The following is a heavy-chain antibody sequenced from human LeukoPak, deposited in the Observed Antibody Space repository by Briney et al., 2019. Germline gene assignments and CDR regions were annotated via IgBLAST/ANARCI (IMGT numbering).Heavy chain of an antibody. CDR3: ASGYGSGSYGSPFDY. V-gene: IGHV3-23*01. Sequence: GGSLRLSCAASGFTFSSYAMSWVRQAPGKGLEWVSAISGSGGSTYYADSVKGRFTISRDNSKNTLYLQMNSLRAEDTAVYYCASGYGSGSYGSPFDYWGQGTLVTVSS. J-gene: IGHJ4*02. CDR2: ISGSGGST. CDR1: GFTFSSYA. D-gene: IGHD3-10*01.